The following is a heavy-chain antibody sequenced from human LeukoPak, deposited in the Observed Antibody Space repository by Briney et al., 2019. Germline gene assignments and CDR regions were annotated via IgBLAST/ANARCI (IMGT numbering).Heavy chain of an antibody. CDR3: ARGKLDFAF. CDR1: GFTFSSYA. D-gene: IGHD3-9*01. Sequence: GGSLRLSCAASGFTFSSYAMSWVRQAPGKGLEWDSAISGSGGSTYYADSVKGRFTISRDNAKNTLYLQMNSLRAEDTAVYHCARGKLDFAFWGQGTLVTVSS. V-gene: IGHV3-23*01. J-gene: IGHJ4*02. CDR2: ISGSGGST.